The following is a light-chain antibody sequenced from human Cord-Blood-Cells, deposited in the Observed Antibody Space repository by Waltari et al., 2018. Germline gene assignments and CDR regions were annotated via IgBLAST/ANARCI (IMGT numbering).Light chain of an antibody. V-gene: IGLV2-8*01. J-gene: IGLJ2*01. CDR2: EVS. Sequence: TISCTGTSSDVGGYNYVSWYQQHPGKAPKLMIYEVSKRPSGVPDRFSGSKSGNTASLTVSGLQAEDEADYYCSSYAGSNNFVFGGGTKLTVL. CDR3: SSYAGSNNFV. CDR1: SSDVGGYNY.